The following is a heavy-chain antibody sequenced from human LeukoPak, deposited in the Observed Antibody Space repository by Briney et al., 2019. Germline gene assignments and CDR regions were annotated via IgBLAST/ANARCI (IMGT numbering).Heavy chain of an antibody. CDR2: IYYSGST. D-gene: IGHD3-22*01. J-gene: IGHJ4*02. CDR1: GGSISSGGYY. CDR3: ARGGGDYDSSGYYYAPIDY. V-gene: IGHV4-31*03. Sequence: SETLSLTCTVSGGSISSGGYYWSWIRQHPGKGLEWIGYIYYSGSTYYNPSLKSRVTISVDTSKNQFSLKLSSVTAADTAVYYCARGGGDYDSSGYYYAPIDYWGQGTLVTVSS.